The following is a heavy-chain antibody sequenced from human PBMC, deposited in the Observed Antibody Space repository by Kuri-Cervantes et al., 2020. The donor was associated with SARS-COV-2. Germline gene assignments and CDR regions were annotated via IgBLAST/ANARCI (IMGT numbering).Heavy chain of an antibody. CDR1: GGSISSHY. CDR3: ARAAWGALYYYYYMDV. D-gene: IGHD1-26*01. Sequence: SETLSLTCTVSGGSISSHYWSWIRQPPGKGLEWIGYIYYSGGTNYNPSLKSRVTISVDTSKNQFSLQLNSVTPEDTAVYYCARAAWGALYYYYYMDVWGKGTTVTVSS. V-gene: IGHV4-59*11. CDR2: IYYSGGT. J-gene: IGHJ6*03.